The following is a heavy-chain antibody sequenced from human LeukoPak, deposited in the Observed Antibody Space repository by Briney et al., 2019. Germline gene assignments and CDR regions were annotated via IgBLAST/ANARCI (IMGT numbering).Heavy chain of an antibody. Sequence: TSQSLSHTCTVSGGSISSGHYYWSWIRQPPGKGLEWIGYIYYSGSTYYNPSLKSRVTISVDTSKNQFSLKLSSVTAADTAVYYCARGLMVRGVIYYFDYWGPGTLVTVSS. CDR1: GGSISSGHYY. J-gene: IGHJ4*02. CDR3: ARGLMVRGVIYYFDY. D-gene: IGHD3-10*01. CDR2: IYYSGST. V-gene: IGHV4-30-4*01.